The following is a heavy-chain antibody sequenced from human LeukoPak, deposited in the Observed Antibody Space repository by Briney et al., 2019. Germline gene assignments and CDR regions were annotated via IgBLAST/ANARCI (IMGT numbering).Heavy chain of an antibody. CDR3: ARTSTGWSLDY. CDR1: GFTFSSYS. V-gene: IGHV3-21*01. D-gene: IGHD6-19*01. J-gene: IGHJ4*02. Sequence: PGGSLRLSCAASGFTFSSYSVNWVRQAPGKGLEWVSSISSSSSYIYYADSLKGQFTISRDNPKNSLYLQMNSLRAEDTAVYYCARTSTGWSLDYWGQGTLVTVSS. CDR2: ISSSSSYI.